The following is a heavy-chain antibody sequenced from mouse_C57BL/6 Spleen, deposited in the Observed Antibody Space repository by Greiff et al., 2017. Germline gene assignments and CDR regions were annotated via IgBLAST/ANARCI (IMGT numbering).Heavy chain of an antibody. CDR1: GFSLTSYG. V-gene: IGHV2-2*01. D-gene: IGHD2-4*01. Sequence: VQRVESGPGLVQPSQSLSITCTVSGFSLTSYGVHWVRQSPGKGLEWLGVIWSGGSTDYNAAFISRLSISKDNSKSQVFFKMNSLQADDTAIYYCASYYDYDEGYFDVWGTGTTVTVSS. CDR2: IWSGGST. J-gene: IGHJ1*03. CDR3: ASYYDYDEGYFDV.